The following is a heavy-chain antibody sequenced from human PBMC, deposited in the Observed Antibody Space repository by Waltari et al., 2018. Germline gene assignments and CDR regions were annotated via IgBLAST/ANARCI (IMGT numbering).Heavy chain of an antibody. CDR3: ARGWFGINAFDI. CDR2: MNPNSVNA. CDR1: GYTFTSYD. V-gene: IGHV1-8*01. D-gene: IGHD3-10*01. Sequence: QVQLVQSGAEVQKPGASVKVSCKASGYTFTSYDINWVRQATGQGLEWMGWMNPNSVNAGYAQKFQGRVTMTRNTSISPAYMELGSLRSEDTAVYYCARGWFGINAFDIWGHGTMVTVSS. J-gene: IGHJ3*02.